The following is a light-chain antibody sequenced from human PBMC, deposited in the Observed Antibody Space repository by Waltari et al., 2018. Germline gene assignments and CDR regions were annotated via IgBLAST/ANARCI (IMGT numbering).Light chain of an antibody. J-gene: IGLJ2*01. CDR2: SNR. CDR3: AKWDDRQTGYVV. CDR1: SSNIGSNA. Sequence: QSALTQPPSASGTPGQRVIISCSGSSSNIGSNAVSWYRQFPGTAPRLLIYSNREPTSGVPDRFSGSKSGTSASLTISGLQSDDAADYYCAKWDDRQTGYVVFGGGTKLTVL. V-gene: IGLV1-44*01.